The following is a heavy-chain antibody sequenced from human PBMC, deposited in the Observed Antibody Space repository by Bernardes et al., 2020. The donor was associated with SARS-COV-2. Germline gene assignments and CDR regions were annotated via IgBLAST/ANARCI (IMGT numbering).Heavy chain of an antibody. CDR3: ATDQRYYDISTGMTDYYCMVV. V-gene: IGHV1-24*01. CDR1: GYTLTELS. D-gene: IGHD3-9*01. CDR2: FDPEDGET. Sequence: ASVKVCCKVSGYTLTELSMHWVRQAPGKGLEWMGGFDPEDGETIYAQKFQGRVTMTEDTSTDTAYMELSSLRSEDTAVYYCATDQRYYDISTGMTDYYCMVVWCQGTTVTASS. J-gene: IGHJ6*02.